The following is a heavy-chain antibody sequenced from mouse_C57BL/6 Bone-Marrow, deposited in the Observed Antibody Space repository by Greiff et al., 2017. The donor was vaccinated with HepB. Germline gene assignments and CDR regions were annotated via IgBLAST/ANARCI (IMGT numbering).Heavy chain of an antibody. CDR2: IRNKANNHAT. CDR1: GFTFSDAW. Sequence: EVHLVESGGGLVQPGGSMKLSCAASGFTFSDAWMDWVRQSPEKGLEWVAEIRNKANNHATYYAESVKGRFTISRDDSKSSVYLQMNSLRAEDTGIYYCTRHTYGSSRGDAMDYWGQGTSVTVSS. D-gene: IGHD1-1*01. CDR3: TRHTYGSSRGDAMDY. V-gene: IGHV6-6*01. J-gene: IGHJ4*01.